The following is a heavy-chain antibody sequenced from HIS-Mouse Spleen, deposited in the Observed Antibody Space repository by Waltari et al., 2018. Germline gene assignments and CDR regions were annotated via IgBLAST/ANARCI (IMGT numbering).Heavy chain of an antibody. CDR3: AREIPYSSSWYDWYFDL. CDR1: GFTFTTSA. V-gene: IGHV1-58*02. Sequence: QMQLVQSGPEVKKPGTSVKVSCMASGFTFTTSAMPSVRQARGQRLEWIGWIVVGSGNTNYAQKFQERVTITRDMSTSTAYMELSSLRSEDTAVYYCAREIPYSSSWYDWYFDLWGRGTLVTVSS. CDR2: IVVGSGNT. D-gene: IGHD6-13*01. J-gene: IGHJ2*01.